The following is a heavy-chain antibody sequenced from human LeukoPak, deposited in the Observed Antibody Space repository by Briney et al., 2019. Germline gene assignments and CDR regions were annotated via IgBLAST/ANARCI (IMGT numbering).Heavy chain of an antibody. CDR2: ISSSSTHM. D-gene: IGHD2-21*02. Sequence: PGGSLRLSCAASGFLFSSYTINWVRQAPGKGPEWVSSISSSSTHMFYADSVQGRFTISRNDAQNSLYLHLTSLRTEDTGVYYCARTCGNACYSLGAFDIWGQGTMVTVSS. V-gene: IGHV3-21*06. CDR3: ARTCGNACYSLGAFDI. J-gene: IGHJ3*02. CDR1: GFLFSSYT.